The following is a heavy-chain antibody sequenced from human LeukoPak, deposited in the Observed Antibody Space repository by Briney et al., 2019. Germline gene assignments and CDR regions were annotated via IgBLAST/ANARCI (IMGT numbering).Heavy chain of an antibody. CDR3: ATEVDSGDYDNYFDY. Sequence: PGGSLRLSCAASGFTFSSYWMHWVRQAPGKGLVWVSRINRDGSSTSYADSVKGRFTTSRDNAKNTLYLQMNSLRAEDTAVYYCATEVDSGDYDNYFDYWGQGTLVTVSS. CDR2: INRDGSST. J-gene: IGHJ4*02. CDR1: GFTFSSYW. V-gene: IGHV3-74*01. D-gene: IGHD4-17*01.